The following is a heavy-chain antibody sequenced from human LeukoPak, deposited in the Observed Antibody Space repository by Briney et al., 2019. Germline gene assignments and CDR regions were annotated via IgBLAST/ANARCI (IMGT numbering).Heavy chain of an antibody. CDR2: ISAYNGNT. J-gene: IGHJ6*02. CDR1: GYTFTSYG. CDR3: ARVGYCSSTSCRYKYYYYGMDV. Sequence: ASVKVSCKASGYTFTSYGISWVRQAPGQGLEWMGWISAYNGNTNYAQKLQGRVTMTTDTSTSTAYMELRSLRSDDTAVYYCARVGYCSSTSCRYKYYYYGMDVWGQGTLVTVSS. D-gene: IGHD2-2*03. V-gene: IGHV1-18*04.